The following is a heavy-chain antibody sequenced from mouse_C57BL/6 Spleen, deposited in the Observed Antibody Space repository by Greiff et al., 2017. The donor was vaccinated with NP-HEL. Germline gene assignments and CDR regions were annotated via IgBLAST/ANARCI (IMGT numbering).Heavy chain of an antibody. J-gene: IGHJ2*01. V-gene: IGHV1-52*01. CDR1: GYTFTSYW. CDR3: AKGEVCYVDY. Sequence: QVQLQQPGAELVRPGSSVKLSCKASGYTFTSYWMHWVKQRPIQGLEWIGNIDPTDSGTNYNQKFKGKATLTVDKSSSTAYMQLNSLTSEDSAVYYCAKGEVCYVDYWGQGTTLTVSS. CDR2: IDPTDSGT.